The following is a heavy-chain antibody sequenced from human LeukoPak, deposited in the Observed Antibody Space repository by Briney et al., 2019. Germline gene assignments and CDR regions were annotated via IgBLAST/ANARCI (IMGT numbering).Heavy chain of an antibody. CDR2: INHSGST. CDR3: ARGYPRIAARGLLQMDV. CDR1: GFTFSTFA. V-gene: IGHV4-34*01. Sequence: GSLRLSCAASGFTFSTFAMIWVRQPPGKGLEWIGEINHSGSTNYNPSLKSRVTISVDTSKNQFSLKLSSVTAADTAVYYCARGYPRIAARGLLQMDVWGKGTTVTVSS. J-gene: IGHJ6*04. D-gene: IGHD6-6*01.